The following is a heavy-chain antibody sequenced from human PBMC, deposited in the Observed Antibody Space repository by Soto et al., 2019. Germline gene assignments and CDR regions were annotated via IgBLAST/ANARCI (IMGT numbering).Heavy chain of an antibody. Sequence: EVQLVESGEGLVQPGRSLRLSCVASGFTADDYAMHWVRQAPGKGLEWVSGISSNSDTIDYADSVTGRFTISRDNAKNSLFLQMNSLRPEDTALYYCAKDMKWGGMTTIHYFDSWGQGTLVTVSS. CDR2: ISSNSDTI. V-gene: IGHV3-9*02. CDR3: AKDMKWGGMTTIHYFDS. D-gene: IGHD4-17*01. J-gene: IGHJ4*02. CDR1: GFTADDYA.